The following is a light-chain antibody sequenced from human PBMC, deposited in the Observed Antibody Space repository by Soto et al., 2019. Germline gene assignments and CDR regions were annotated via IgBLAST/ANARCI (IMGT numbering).Light chain of an antibody. CDR1: QGISSY. CDR2: GAP. V-gene: IGKV1-9*01. CDR3: QQLNNFPRT. J-gene: IGKJ1*01. Sequence: DIQLTQSPSFLSASVGDRVTITCRASQGISSYLAWYQQRPGKAPKLLMYGAPTLQSGVPSRFSGSASGTTFTLTINNLQPEDFATYYCQQLNNFPRTFGQGTKVE.